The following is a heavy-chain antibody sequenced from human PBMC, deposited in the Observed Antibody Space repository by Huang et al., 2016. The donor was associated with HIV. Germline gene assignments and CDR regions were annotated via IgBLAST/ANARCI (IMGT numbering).Heavy chain of an antibody. CDR2: INHSGTA. V-gene: IGHV4-34*02. Sequence: QVHLQQWGAGVLKPSETLSLTCAVYGGSFNNYYWSWVRQLPGRRLEWIGEINHSGTAKYNPSLKIRVTMAVDPSKSQFSLRVASVTAADTAVYYCARVPTPSYYDPWDISPAHEDVYYYNMDVWGQGTTVIVSS. CDR1: GGSFNNYY. D-gene: IGHD3-10*01. CDR3: ARVPTPSYYDPWDISPAHEDVYYYNMDV. J-gene: IGHJ6*02.